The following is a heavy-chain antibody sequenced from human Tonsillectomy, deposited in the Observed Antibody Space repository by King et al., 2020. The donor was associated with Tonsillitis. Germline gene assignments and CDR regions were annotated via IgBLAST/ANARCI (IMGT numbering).Heavy chain of an antibody. CDR3: ARQDYDYVWGSYRPFDY. D-gene: IGHD3-16*01. CDR1: GGSISSSSYY. J-gene: IGHJ4*02. V-gene: IGHV4-39*01. CDR2: IYYSGST. Sequence: QLQESGPGLVKPSETLSLTCTVSGGSISSSSYYWGWIRQPPGKGLEWIGSIYYSGSTYYNPSLKSRVTISVDTSKNQFSLKLSSVTAADTAVYYCARQDYDYVWGSYRPFDYWGKGTLVTVSS.